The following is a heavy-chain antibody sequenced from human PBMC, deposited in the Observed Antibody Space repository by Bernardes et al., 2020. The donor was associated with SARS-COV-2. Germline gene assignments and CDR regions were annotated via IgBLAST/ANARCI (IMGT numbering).Heavy chain of an antibody. CDR3: ARRGELRYSNYVFDY. J-gene: IGHJ4*02. V-gene: IGHV4-61*01. Sequence: SETLSLTCTVSGGSVSSGNFYWSWCLQSPGKGLEWIGYIYYTGSTNYNPSLKSRVTISMDTSKNQFSLRLSSVTAADTALYFCARRGELRYSNYVFDYWGQGTLVTVSS. CDR1: GGSVSSGNFY. CDR2: IYYTGST. D-gene: IGHD4-4*01.